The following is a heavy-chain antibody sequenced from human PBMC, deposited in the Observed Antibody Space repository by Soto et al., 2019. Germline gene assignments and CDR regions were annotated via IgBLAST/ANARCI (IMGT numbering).Heavy chain of an antibody. CDR3: ARDLGV. CDR1: GFTVSNNY. V-gene: IGHV3-66*01. CDR2: ICGGST. J-gene: IGHJ6*04. Sequence: EVQMVESGGGLVQPGGSMRLSCAASGFTVSNNYMSWVRQAPGKGLEWVSVICGGSTYYADSVKGRFTISRDNSKNTLSLQMDILRAEDTAVYYCARDLGVGGRGTTVTVSS.